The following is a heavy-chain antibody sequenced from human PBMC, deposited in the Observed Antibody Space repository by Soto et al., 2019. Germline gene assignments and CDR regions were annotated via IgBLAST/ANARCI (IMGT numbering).Heavy chain of an antibody. CDR2: ISATGGGT. CDR3: AKDRRAGGNSAFYFDF. CDR1: GLRVSNYA. J-gene: IGHJ4*02. V-gene: IGHV3-23*01. D-gene: IGHD3-16*01. Sequence: GGCIRIASAASGLRVSNYAMSWVLQNQGKGLEWVSLISATGGGTYYADSVKGRFTISRDNSHNTLYLQVHSLTAEDTAVYYCAKDRRAGGNSAFYFDFWGQGAQVSVSS.